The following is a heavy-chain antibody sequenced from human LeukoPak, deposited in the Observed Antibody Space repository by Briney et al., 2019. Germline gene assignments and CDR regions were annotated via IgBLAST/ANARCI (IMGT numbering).Heavy chain of an antibody. Sequence: GGSLRLSCAASGFTFSNYAMSWVRQAPGKGLEWVSTIDYSGGSTYYADSVKGRFTISRDNSKNTLYMQMNSLRAEDTAVYYCVRDRGRASVDYWGQGTLVTVSS. D-gene: IGHD1-26*01. CDR1: GFTFSNYA. J-gene: IGHJ4*02. CDR2: IDYSGGST. V-gene: IGHV3-23*01. CDR3: VRDRGRASVDY.